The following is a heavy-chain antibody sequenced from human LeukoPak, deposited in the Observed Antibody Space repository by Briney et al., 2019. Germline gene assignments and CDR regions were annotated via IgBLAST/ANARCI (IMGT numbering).Heavy chain of an antibody. Sequence: PGGSLRLSCVASGFTFSSYAMSWVRQAPGKGLEWVSAISGSGGSTYYADSVKGRFTISRDNSKNTLYLQMNSLRAEDTAVYYCAKDRGDIVVVPAALRPWGQGTMVTVSS. J-gene: IGHJ3*01. CDR3: AKDRGDIVVVPAALRP. D-gene: IGHD2-2*01. V-gene: IGHV3-23*01. CDR2: ISGSGGST. CDR1: GFTFSSYA.